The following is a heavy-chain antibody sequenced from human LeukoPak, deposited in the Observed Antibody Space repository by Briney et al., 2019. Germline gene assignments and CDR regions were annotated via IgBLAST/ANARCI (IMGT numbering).Heavy chain of an antibody. CDR3: TRSPRLLFDH. D-gene: IGHD2-21*02. Sequence: GGSLRLSCAASGFSFPSYAMSWVRQAPGKGLEWVAGVFGSGGTTHYVDSVQGRFTISRDTSTNTLYLQMNSLRAEDTAVYYCTRSPRLLFDHWGQGTLVTFPS. J-gene: IGHJ4*02. V-gene: IGHV3-23*01. CDR1: GFSFPSYA. CDR2: VFGSGGTT.